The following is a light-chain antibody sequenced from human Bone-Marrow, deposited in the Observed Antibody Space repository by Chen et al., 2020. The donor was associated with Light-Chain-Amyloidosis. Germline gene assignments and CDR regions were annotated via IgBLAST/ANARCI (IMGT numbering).Light chain of an antibody. CDR3: QQYYGPPFT. CDR1: RSIGNY. CDR2: SSS. J-gene: IGKJ3*01. V-gene: IGKV1-39*01. Sequence: DIQLTQSPSSLSTSVGDKVTVTCRARRSIGNYLNWYQQKAGSAPKRLIFSSSTLQSGVPSRFSGSGSGTDFTLTINSLQPEDFASYFCQQYYGPPFTFGPGTKVDIK.